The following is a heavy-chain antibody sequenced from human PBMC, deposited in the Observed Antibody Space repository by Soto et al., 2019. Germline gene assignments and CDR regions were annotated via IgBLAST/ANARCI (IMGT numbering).Heavy chain of an antibody. J-gene: IGHJ5*02. V-gene: IGHV4-4*07. D-gene: IGHD2-15*01. Sequence: PSETLSLTCTVSVGSISSYYWSWIRQPAGKGLEWIWRIYSSGSTNYNPSLKSRVTMSVDTSKNQFSLKLSSVTAADTAVYYCARDVSYCSGGSRYPYNWFEAWAPGTMVTLSS. CDR3: ARDVSYCSGGSRYPYNWFEA. CDR2: IYSSGST. CDR1: VGSISSYY.